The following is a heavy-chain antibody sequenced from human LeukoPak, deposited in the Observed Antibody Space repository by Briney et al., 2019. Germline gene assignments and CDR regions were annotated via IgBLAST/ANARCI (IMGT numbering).Heavy chain of an antibody. J-gene: IGHJ4*02. D-gene: IGHD2/OR15-2a*01. V-gene: IGHV3-48*01. CDR1: GFTFSSYW. Sequence: SGGSLRLSCAASGFTFSSYWMNWVRQAPGKGLEWVSYISGSGNAKHYTDSVKGRFTISRDNAKNALYPQMNSLRAEDTAVYFCARDYVYAFDYWGQGTLVTVSS. CDR2: ISGSGNAK. CDR3: ARDYVYAFDY.